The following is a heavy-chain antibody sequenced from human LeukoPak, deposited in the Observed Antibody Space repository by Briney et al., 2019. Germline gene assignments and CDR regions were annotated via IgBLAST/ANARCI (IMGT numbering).Heavy chain of an antibody. D-gene: IGHD5-12*01. CDR1: GISISSDW. V-gene: IGHV3-74*01. J-gene: IGHJ6*02. Sequence: GGSLRLSCAASGISISSDWMHWVRRAPGKGLVWVSRINHNGSNRGYADSVTGRFTISRDNAKNTLYLQMDSLRDEDTAVYYCARVPGYIGYFYGMDVWGQGTTVTVS. CDR2: INHNGSNR. CDR3: ARVPGYIGYFYGMDV.